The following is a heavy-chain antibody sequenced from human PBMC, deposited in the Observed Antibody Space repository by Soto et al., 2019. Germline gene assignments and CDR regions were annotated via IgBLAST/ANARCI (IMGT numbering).Heavy chain of an antibody. CDR3: ARDPGGSFDY. J-gene: IGHJ4*02. D-gene: IGHD1-26*01. CDR2: ISGDGNT. Sequence: EVQLLESGGGLVQPGGSLRLSCAASEFTFSTYAISWVRQAPGKGLEWVSTISGDGNTHYADSVKGRFPISRDNPKNTLYLQMNSLRGEDTAVYYCARDPGGSFDYWGQGTLVTVSS. CDR1: EFTFSTYA. V-gene: IGHV3-23*01.